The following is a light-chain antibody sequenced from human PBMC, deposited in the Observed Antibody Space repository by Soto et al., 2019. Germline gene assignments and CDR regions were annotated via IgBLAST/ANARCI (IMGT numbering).Light chain of an antibody. CDR1: QSLVHSDGIAY. V-gene: IGKV2-30*02. Sequence: DVVMTQSPLSLPVTLGHPASISFMSNQSLVHSDGIAYFSWVQQRPGRSPRRLIYKVSNRDSGVPARFSGSGSGTDFALKISRVEAEDVGVYYCMQGTHWPITFGQGTRLEIK. CDR3: MQGTHWPIT. CDR2: KVS. J-gene: IGKJ5*01.